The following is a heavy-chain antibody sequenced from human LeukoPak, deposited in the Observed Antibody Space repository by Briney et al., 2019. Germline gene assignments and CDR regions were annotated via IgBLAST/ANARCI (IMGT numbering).Heavy chain of an antibody. CDR3: ARGVVADMREDYYYYGMDV. CDR2: INDSGST. CDR1: SGSVSNGDYY. V-gene: IGHV4-34*01. Sequence: PSETLSLTCTVSSGSVSNGDYYWSWIRQPPGKGLEWIGEINDSGSTDYNPSLKSRVTMSVVTAKNQFSLKVTSVTAADTAVYYCARGVVADMREDYYYYGMDVWGQGTTVTVSS. D-gene: IGHD2-2*01. J-gene: IGHJ6*02.